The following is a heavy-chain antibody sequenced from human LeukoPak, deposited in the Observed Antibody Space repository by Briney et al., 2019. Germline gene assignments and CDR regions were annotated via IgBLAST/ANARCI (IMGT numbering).Heavy chain of an antibody. V-gene: IGHV4-39*01. D-gene: IGHD3-9*01. J-gene: IGHJ3*02. Sequence: SETLSLTCTVSGGSISSSSYYWGWIRQPPGKGLEWIGSIYYSGSTYYNPSLKSRVTISVDTSKNQFSLKLSSVTAADTAVYHCARQRRDYDILTGYFDDAFDIWGQGTMVTVSS. CDR3: ARQRRDYDILTGYFDDAFDI. CDR1: GGSISSSSYY. CDR2: IYYSGST.